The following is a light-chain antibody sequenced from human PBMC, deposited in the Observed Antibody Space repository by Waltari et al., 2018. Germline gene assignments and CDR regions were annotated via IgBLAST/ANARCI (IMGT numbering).Light chain of an antibody. J-gene: IGLJ3*02. CDR3: QTGGHGTWV. CDR2: VNSVGSH. Sequence: QLVLTQSPSASASLGASVRLTCTLSSGHSSNIIAWHQQQPEKGPRYLMRVNSVGSHSKGDEIPDRFSGSSSGAERYLTISSLQSEDEADYYCQTGGHGTWVFGGGTKLTVL. CDR1: SGHSSNI. V-gene: IGLV4-69*01.